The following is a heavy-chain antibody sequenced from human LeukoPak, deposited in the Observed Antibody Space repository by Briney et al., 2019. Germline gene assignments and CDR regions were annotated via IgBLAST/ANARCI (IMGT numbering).Heavy chain of an antibody. V-gene: IGHV3-30*03. D-gene: IGHD2-8*02. CDR3: ATYRQVLLPFES. J-gene: IGHJ4*02. CDR2: ISYDGSNK. CDR1: GFTFSSYG. Sequence: GGSLRLSCAASGFTFSSYGMHWVRQAPGKGLEWVAVISYDGSNKYYADSVKGRFTISRDNSKNTLYLQMNSLRAEDTAVYYCATYRQVLLPFESWGQGTLVTVSS.